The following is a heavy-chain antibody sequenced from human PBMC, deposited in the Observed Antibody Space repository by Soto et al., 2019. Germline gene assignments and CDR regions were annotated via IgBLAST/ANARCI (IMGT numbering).Heavy chain of an antibody. D-gene: IGHD6-13*01. J-gene: IGHJ6*02. CDR3: ARESRIAGYYYYGMDV. CDR1: GDSVSSNSAA. CDR2: TYYRSKWYN. Sequence: KQSQTLSLTCAISGDSVSSNSAAWNWIRQSPSRGLEWLGRTYYRSKWYNDYAVSVKSRITINPDTSKNQFSLQLNSVTPEDTAVYYCARESRIAGYYYYGMDVWGQGTTVTVSS. V-gene: IGHV6-1*01.